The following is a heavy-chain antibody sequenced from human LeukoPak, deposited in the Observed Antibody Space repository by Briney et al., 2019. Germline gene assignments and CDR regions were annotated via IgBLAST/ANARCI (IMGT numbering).Heavy chain of an antibody. J-gene: IGHJ5*02. V-gene: IGHV3-7*03. D-gene: IGHD2-2*01. CDR3: AGQLTLVGWFDP. Sequence: PGGSLRLSCAASGFTFSSYAMSWVRQAPGKGLEWVANIKQDGSEKYYVDSVKGRFTISRDNAKNSLYLQMNSLKVEDTAVYYCAGQLTLVGWFDPWGQGTLVTVSS. CDR2: IKQDGSEK. CDR1: GFTFSSYA.